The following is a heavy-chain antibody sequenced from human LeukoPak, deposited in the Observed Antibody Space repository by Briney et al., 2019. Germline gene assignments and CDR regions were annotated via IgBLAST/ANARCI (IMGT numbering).Heavy chain of an antibody. CDR2: FDPEDGET. Sequence: GASVTVSCNVSGYTITERTMHWLRQAPGQGLEWMGGFDPEDGETIYAQKVQGRVTVTEDTPTDTAYMELSSLRSEDTAVYYCETEGQPGIDYTIDAWGAGKTVTVSS. CDR3: ETEGQPGIDYTIDA. CDR1: GYTITERT. J-gene: IGHJ6*01. V-gene: IGHV1-24*01. D-gene: IGHD1-1*01.